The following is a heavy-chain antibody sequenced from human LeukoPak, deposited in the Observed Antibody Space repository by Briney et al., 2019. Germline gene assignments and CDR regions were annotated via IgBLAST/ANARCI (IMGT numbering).Heavy chain of an antibody. D-gene: IGHD3-10*01. CDR2: IYSSGST. CDR1: GFTFSSYS. V-gene: IGHV4-59*12. J-gene: IGHJ3*02. Sequence: GSLRLSCAASGFTFSSYSMNWVRQAPGKTLEWIGSIYSSGSTHYNPSLKSRVIILIDTAKNHFSLNLSSVTAADTAVYYCARSDGYGLVGIWGQGTMVTVSS. CDR3: ARSDGYGLVGI.